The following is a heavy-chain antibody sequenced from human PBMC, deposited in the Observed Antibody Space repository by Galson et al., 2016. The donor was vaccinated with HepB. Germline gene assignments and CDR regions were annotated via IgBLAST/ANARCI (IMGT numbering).Heavy chain of an antibody. J-gene: IGHJ4*02. V-gene: IGHV3-23*01. CDR2: LSGSDGST. CDR1: GFIFSSYA. CDR3: AKDWGVATTTHFDY. D-gene: IGHD5-12*01. Sequence: SLRLSCAASGFIFSSYAMSWVRQAPGKGLERVSGLSGSDGSTYYADSVKGRFTTSRDNSKNTLYLQMNSLRAEDTAVYYCAKDWGVATTTHFDYWGQGILVIVSS.